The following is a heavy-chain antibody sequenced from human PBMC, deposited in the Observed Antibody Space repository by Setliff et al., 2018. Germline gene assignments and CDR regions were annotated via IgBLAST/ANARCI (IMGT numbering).Heavy chain of an antibody. V-gene: IGHV3-33*08. CDR3: ARDLTSSWYGGSAY. CDR2: IWGDGVNK. J-gene: IGHJ4*02. CDR1: GFTFSTYR. D-gene: IGHD6-13*01. Sequence: PGGSLRLSCAASGFTFSTYRMHWVRQAPGKGLEWVAVIWGDGVNKFHADSVKGRFTISRDNSKNTLYLQMNSLRADDTALYYCARDLTSSWYGGSAYWGQGTLVTVSS.